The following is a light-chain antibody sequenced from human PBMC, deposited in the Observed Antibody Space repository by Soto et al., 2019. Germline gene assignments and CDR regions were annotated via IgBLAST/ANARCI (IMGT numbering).Light chain of an antibody. J-gene: IGLJ2*01. CDR3: VVWDDSLNGYVV. Sequence: QSVLTQPPSASWTPGQRVTISCSGSSSNIGSNTVNWYQQLPGTAPKLVIYSNNQRPSGVPDRFSGSKSGTSASLAISGLQSEDEADYYCVVWDDSLNGYVVFGGGTKVTVL. V-gene: IGLV1-44*01. CDR1: SSNIGSNT. CDR2: SNN.